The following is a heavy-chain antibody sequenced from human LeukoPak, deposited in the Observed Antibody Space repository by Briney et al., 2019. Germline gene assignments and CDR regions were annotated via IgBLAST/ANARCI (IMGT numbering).Heavy chain of an antibody. CDR1: AFSFSSFA. J-gene: IGHJ6*03. Sequence: PGGSLRLSCAASAFSFSSFAMTWVRQAPGKGLEWIASIYYSGSTYYNPSLKSRVTISVDTSKNQFSLKVSSLTAADTAVYYCARHSQYSHMDVWGKGTTVTVSS. V-gene: IGHV4-39*01. CDR3: ARHSQYSHMDV. CDR2: IYYSGST.